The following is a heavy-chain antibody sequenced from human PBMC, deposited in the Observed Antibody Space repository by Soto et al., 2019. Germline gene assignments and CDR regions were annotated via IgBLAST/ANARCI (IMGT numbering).Heavy chain of an antibody. D-gene: IGHD5-12*01. J-gene: IGHJ6*02. CDR1: GFTFGDYA. V-gene: IGHV3-49*03. CDR3: TRVGLVATIDGPAHYGMDV. Sequence: PGGSLRLSCTASGFTFGDYAMSWFRQAPWKGLEWVGVIRSKAYGGTTEYAASVKGRFTISRDDSKSIAHLQMNSLKTEDTAVYYCTRVGLVATIDGPAHYGMDVWSQGTTVTISS. CDR2: IRSKAYGGTT.